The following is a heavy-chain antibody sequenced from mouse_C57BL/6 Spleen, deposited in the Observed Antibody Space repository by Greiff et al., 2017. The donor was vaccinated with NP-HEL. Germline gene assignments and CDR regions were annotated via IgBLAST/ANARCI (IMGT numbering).Heavy chain of an antibody. J-gene: IGHJ4*01. V-gene: IGHV1-82*01. CDR3: ARDGPYAMDY. Sequence: VQLQQSGPELVKPGASVKISCKASGYAFSSSWMNWVKQRPGKGLEWIGRIYPGDGDTNYNGKFKGKATLTADKSSSTAYMQLSSLTSEDSAVYFCARDGPYAMDYWGQGTSVTVSS. D-gene: IGHD2-3*01. CDR1: GYAFSSSW. CDR2: IYPGDGDT.